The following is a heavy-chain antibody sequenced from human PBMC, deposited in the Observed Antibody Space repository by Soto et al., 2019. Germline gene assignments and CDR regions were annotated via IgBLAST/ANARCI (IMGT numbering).Heavy chain of an antibody. D-gene: IGHD3-10*01. CDR3: ASKYYYGSEEDYYYYCMDV. CDR1: GGSIRSGDYY. V-gene: IGHV4-30-4*01. J-gene: IGHJ6*02. CDR2: IYYSGST. Sequence: SETLSLTCTVSGGSIRSGDYYWSWIRQPPGKGLEWIGYIYYSGSTYYNPSLKSRVTISVDTSKNQFSLKLSSVTAADTAVYYCASKYYYGSEEDYYYYCMDVWGQGTTVTVSS.